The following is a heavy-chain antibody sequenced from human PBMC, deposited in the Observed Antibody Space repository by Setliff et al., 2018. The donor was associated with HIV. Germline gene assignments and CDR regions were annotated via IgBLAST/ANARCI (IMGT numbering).Heavy chain of an antibody. Sequence: ASVKVSCKASGYTFIDYFIHWVRQAPGQGLEWMAYINPNSGDSKTAQKFQGRVTVTRDTSIATAYMELSSLTSGDTAVYHCARDYFPHSRRNFGSGDYFHFWGQGSRVTDSS. J-gene: IGHJ4*02. CDR2: INPNSGDS. V-gene: IGHV1-2*02. D-gene: IGHD3-10*01. CDR1: GYTFIDYF. CDR3: ARDYFPHSRRNFGSGDYFHF.